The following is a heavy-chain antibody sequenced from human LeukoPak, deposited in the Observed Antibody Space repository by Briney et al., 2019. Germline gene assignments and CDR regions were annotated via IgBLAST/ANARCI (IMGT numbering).Heavy chain of an antibody. CDR1: GFTVSSNY. D-gene: IGHD1-26*01. Sequence: GGSLRLSCAASGFTVSSNYMSWVRQAPRKGLEWVSTIMIGGDGKHYADSVKGRFTISRDNAKNSVYLQMNSLRAEDTAVYYCARIWDGYSGSDYWGQGTLVTVSS. V-gene: IGHV3-48*03. CDR3: ARIWDGYSGSDY. J-gene: IGHJ4*02. CDR2: MIGGDGK.